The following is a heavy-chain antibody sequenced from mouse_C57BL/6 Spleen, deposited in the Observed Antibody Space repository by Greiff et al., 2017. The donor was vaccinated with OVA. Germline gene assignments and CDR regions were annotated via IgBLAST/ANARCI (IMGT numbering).Heavy chain of an antibody. V-gene: IGHV5-16*01. CDR2: IIYDGSST. Sequence: DVKLVESEGGLVQPGRSMKLSCTASGFTFSDYYMAWVRQVPEKGLEWVANIIYDGSSTYYLDSLKSRFILSRDNAKNILYRQMSSLKAEDTATYYCARAVYFDYWGQGTTLTVSS. CDR3: ARAVYFDY. CDR1: GFTFSDYY. J-gene: IGHJ2*01.